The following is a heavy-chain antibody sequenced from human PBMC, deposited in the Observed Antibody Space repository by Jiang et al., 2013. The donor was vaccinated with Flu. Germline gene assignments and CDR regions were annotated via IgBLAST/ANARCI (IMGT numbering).Heavy chain of an antibody. CDR3: ARARAPEVAAYYFDF. CDR1: GGSINKDY. CDR2: MHYSGST. Sequence: PGLVKPSETLSLTCTVSGGSINKDYWNWIRQAPGKGLEWIGYMHYSGSTDYNSSLKSRVTMSVDTSKTQFSLKLNSVTAADTAVYYCARARAPEVAAYYFDFWDQGTLVTVSS. D-gene: IGHD6-13*01. V-gene: IGHV4-59*01. J-gene: IGHJ4*02.